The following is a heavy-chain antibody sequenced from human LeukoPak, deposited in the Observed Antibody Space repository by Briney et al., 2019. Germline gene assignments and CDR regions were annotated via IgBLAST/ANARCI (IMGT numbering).Heavy chain of an antibody. CDR3: GSSSSWSYIDY. D-gene: IGHD6-13*01. Sequence: GGSLRLSCAASGFTVSRNYMSWVRQAPGKGLEWVSVIYSGGSTYYADSVKGRFTISRDNYKNTVYLQMNSQRAEDTAVYYCGSSSSWSYIDYWGQGTLVTVSS. V-gene: IGHV3-53*01. J-gene: IGHJ4*02. CDR1: GFTVSRNY. CDR2: IYSGGST.